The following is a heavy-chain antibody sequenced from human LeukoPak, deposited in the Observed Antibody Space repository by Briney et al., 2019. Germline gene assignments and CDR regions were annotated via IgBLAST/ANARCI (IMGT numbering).Heavy chain of an antibody. CDR1: GYIFTSYA. CDR3: ARDCTNGVCYDY. D-gene: IGHD2-8*01. CDR2: INAGNGNT. J-gene: IGHJ4*02. V-gene: IGHV1-3*01. Sequence: ASVKVSCKASGYIFTSYAMHWVRQAPGQRLEWMGWINAGNGNTKYSQKFQGRVTITRDTSASTAYMELSSLRSEDTAVYYCARDCTNGVCYDYWGQGTLATVSS.